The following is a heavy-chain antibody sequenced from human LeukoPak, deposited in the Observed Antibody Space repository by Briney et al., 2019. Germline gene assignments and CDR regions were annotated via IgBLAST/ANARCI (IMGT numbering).Heavy chain of an antibody. CDR2: LSSDGRDP. CDR3: ARSQMTRVTENYFDY. CDR1: GFTFSSYA. V-gene: IGHV3-23*01. J-gene: IGHJ4*02. Sequence: GGSLRLSCAASGFTFSSYAMSWVRQAPGKGLVWVSRLSSDGRDPSYADSVKGRFIISRDNSKNTRYLQMNSLRAEDTALYYCARSQMTRVTENYFDYWGQGTLVTVSS. D-gene: IGHD4-17*01.